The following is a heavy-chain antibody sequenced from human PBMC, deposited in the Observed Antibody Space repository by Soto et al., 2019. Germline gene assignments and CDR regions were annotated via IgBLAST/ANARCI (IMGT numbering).Heavy chain of an antibody. J-gene: IGHJ5*02. V-gene: IGHV4-59*08. CDR2: IYYSGST. CDR1: GGSISSYY. Sequence: QVQLQESGPGLVKPSETLSLTCTVSGGSISSYYWNWIRQPPGKGLEWIGNIYYSGSTNYNPSLKNRVTISVDTSKNQFSLKVDSVTAADTAMYYCARRGERGWFGLWGQGTLVTVSS. CDR3: ARRGERGWFGL. D-gene: IGHD3-16*01.